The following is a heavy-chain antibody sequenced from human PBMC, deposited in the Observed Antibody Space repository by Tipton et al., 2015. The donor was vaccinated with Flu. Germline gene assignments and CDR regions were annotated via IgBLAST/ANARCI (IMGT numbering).Heavy chain of an antibody. V-gene: IGHV4-38-2*01. D-gene: IGHD3-3*01. CDR1: GDSISSGFY. Sequence: GLVKPSETLPLTCSVSGDSISSGFYCVWIRQAPGKALEWIGLTHYSGSTYQNPSLKSRVTIAVDTSKNQLSLKVSSVTAADTAVYYCARSHGGNWGQGTLVTVSS. CDR2: THYSGST. J-gene: IGHJ4*02. CDR3: ARSHGGN.